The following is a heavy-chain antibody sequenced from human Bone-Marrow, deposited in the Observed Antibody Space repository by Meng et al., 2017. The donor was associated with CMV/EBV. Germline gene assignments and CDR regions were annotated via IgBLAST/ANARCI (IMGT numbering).Heavy chain of an antibody. D-gene: IGHD3-3*01. J-gene: IGHJ6*02. CDR3: ARSKGSLEWLSRYYYYGMDV. CDR2: IYYSGST. V-gene: IGHV4-39*01. CDR1: GDSISSSSYY. Sequence: SETLSLTCTVSGDSISSSSYYWGWIRQPPGKGLEWIVSIYYSGSTYYNPSLKSRVTISVDTSKNQCSLKLSSVTAADTAVYYCARSKGSLEWLSRYYYYGMDVWGQGTTVTVSS.